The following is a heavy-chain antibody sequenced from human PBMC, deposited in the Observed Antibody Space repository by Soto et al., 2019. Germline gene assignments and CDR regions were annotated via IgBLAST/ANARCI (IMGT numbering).Heavy chain of an antibody. J-gene: IGHJ6*02. Sequence: GGSLRLSCAASGFTFSSYAMSWVRQAPGKGLEWVSAISGSGGSTYYADSVKGRFTISRDNSKNTLYLQMNSLRAEDTAVYYCAKSSIAARPRLYRYYYGMDVWGQGTTVTVSS. CDR2: ISGSGGST. CDR1: GFTFSSYA. D-gene: IGHD6-6*01. CDR3: AKSSIAARPRLYRYYYGMDV. V-gene: IGHV3-23*01.